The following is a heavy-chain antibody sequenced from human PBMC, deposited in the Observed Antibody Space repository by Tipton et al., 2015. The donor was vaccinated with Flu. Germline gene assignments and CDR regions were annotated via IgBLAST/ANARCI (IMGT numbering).Heavy chain of an antibody. Sequence: TLSLTCTVSGGSINSSSYYWGWIRQPPGKGLEWIGSIYYSGSTYYNPSLKSRVTISVDTSKNQFSLKLSSVTAADTAVYYCARDAQGSAFDYWGQGTLVTVSS. D-gene: IGHD3-10*01. V-gene: IGHV4-39*07. CDR3: ARDAQGSAFDY. J-gene: IGHJ4*02. CDR2: IYYSGST. CDR1: GGSINSSSYY.